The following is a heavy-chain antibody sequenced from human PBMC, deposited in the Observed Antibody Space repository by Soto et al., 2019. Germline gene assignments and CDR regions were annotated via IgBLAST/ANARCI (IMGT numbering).Heavy chain of an antibody. V-gene: IGHV4-4*02. J-gene: IGHJ6*02. CDR1: GGPIISSNR. CDR2: ISHSGST. CDR3: ARFLLYSRSSNGMDG. D-gene: IGHD6-6*01. Sequence: PSETLSLTCDVSGGPIISSNRWSWVRQPPGKGLEWIGEISHSGSTHYNPCLRSRVTISVDKPKNQFSLKLSSVTAADTAVYYCARFLLYSRSSNGMDGWGQGTTVTVS.